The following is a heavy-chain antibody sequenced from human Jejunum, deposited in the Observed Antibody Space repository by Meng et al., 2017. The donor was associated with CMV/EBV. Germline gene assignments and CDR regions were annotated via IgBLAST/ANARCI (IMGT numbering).Heavy chain of an antibody. V-gene: IGHV4-4*07. D-gene: IGHD1-26*01. J-gene: IGHJ5*02. Sequence: QVELQESGPRLVKSSETLSLTCFVSAGSISGYYWSWIRQPAGKGLEWSGRIYTSGSTHYNPSLKSRLTMSVDLSNNQISLKLRSVTAADTAVYYCARESGSYYWFDPWGQGTLVTVSS. CDR3: ARESGSYYWFDP. CDR1: AGSISGYY. CDR2: IYTSGST.